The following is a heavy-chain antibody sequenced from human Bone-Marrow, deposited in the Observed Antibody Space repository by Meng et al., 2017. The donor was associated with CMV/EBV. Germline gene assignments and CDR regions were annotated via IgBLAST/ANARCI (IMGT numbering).Heavy chain of an antibody. J-gene: IGHJ3*02. V-gene: IGHV1-46*01. CDR1: GYTFTSYY. Sequence: ASVKVSCKASGYTFTSYYMHWVRQAPGQGLEWMGIINLSGGSTSYAQKFQGRVTMTRDTSTSTVYMELSSLRSEDTAVYYCARVLAFGSSGYYRPDAFDIWGPGTMVTVSS. CDR2: INLSGGST. D-gene: IGHD3-22*01. CDR3: ARVLAFGSSGYYRPDAFDI.